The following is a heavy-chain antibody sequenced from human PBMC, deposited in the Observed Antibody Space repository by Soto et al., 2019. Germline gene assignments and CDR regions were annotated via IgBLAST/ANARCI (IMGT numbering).Heavy chain of an antibody. Sequence: PGESLKISCKGSGYSFTSYWIGWVRQMPGKGLEWMGIIYPGDSDTRYSPSFQGQVTISAAKSISTAYLQWSSLKALDTAMYYCARQTYDSSGYFDYWGQGTLVIVSS. J-gene: IGHJ4*02. CDR1: GYSFTSYW. D-gene: IGHD3-22*01. CDR2: IYPGDSDT. V-gene: IGHV5-51*01. CDR3: ARQTYDSSGYFDY.